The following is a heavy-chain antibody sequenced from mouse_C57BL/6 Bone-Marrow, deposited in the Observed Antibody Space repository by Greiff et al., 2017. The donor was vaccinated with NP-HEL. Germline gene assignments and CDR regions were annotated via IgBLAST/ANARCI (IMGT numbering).Heavy chain of an antibody. Sequence: QVQLQQPGAELVKPGASVKMSCKASGYTFTSYWITWVKQRPGQGLEWIGDIYPGSGSTNYKEKFKSKATLTVDTSSSTAYMQLSSLTSEDSAVYYCARVYYSNYEGFAYWGQGTLVTVSA. J-gene: IGHJ3*01. CDR3: ARVYYSNYEGFAY. V-gene: IGHV1-55*01. CDR2: IYPGSGST. CDR1: GYTFTSYW. D-gene: IGHD2-5*01.